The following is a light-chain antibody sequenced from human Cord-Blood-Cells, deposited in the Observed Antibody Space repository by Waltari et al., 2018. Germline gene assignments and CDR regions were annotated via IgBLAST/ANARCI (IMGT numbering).Light chain of an antibody. Sequence: IQITHSPSTLSASVGDRVTITCRDSQSISSWLAWYQQKPGKAPKLLIYDASSLESGFPSRFSGSGSGTEFTLTISSLQPDDFATYYCQQYNSYSLTFGGGTKVEIK. CDR1: QSISSW. V-gene: IGKV1-5*01. J-gene: IGKJ4*01. CDR2: DAS. CDR3: QQYNSYSLT.